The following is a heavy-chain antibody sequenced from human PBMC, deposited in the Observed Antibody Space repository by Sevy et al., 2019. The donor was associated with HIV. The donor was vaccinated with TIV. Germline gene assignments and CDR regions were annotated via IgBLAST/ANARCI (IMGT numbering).Heavy chain of an antibody. CDR2: INPSGGTT. D-gene: IGHD2-8*01. Sequence: ASVKVSCKASGYTFTNYYIHWVRQAPGQGLEWMGIINPSGGTTTYAQKFQDRVTMTRDTYTSTVYMELSSLGSEDTAVYYCARDTANTNYYYHYYMDVWGKGTTVTVSS. V-gene: IGHV1-46*01. J-gene: IGHJ6*03. CDR3: ARDTANTNYYYHYYMDV. CDR1: GYTFTNYY.